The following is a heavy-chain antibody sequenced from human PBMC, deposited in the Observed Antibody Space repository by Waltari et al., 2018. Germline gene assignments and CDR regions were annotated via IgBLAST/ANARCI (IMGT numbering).Heavy chain of an antibody. D-gene: IGHD3-22*01. Sequence: EVQLLESGGGLVQPGGSLRFSCAASGFTFSSYAMSWFRQAPGKGMEWVSAISGSGGSTYYADSVKGRFTISRDNSKNTLYLQMNSLRAEDTAVYYCAKDNPGGDSSGYYYWGQGTLVTVSS. CDR3: AKDNPGGDSSGYYY. CDR1: GFTFSSYA. CDR2: ISGSGGST. V-gene: IGHV3-23*01. J-gene: IGHJ4*02.